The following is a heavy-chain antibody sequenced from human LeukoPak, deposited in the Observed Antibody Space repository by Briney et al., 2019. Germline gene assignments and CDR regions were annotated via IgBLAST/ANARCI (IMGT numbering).Heavy chain of an antibody. CDR1: GGSISSYY. D-gene: IGHD2-15*01. CDR2: IYTSGST. Sequence: SETLSLTCTVSGGSISSYYWSWIRQPAGKGLEWIGRIYTSGSTNYNPSLKSRVTMSVDTSKTQFSLKLSSVTAADTAVYYCARGSDIVVVVAAHFDAFDIWGQGTMVTVSS. J-gene: IGHJ3*02. CDR3: ARGSDIVVVVAAHFDAFDI. V-gene: IGHV4-4*07.